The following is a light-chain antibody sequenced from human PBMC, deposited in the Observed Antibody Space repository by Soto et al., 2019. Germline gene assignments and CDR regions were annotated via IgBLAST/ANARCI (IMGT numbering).Light chain of an antibody. J-gene: IGKJ1*01. CDR3: QEFDSPQWT. Sequence: VLTQSPDTLSLSPGDRATLSCRANQRASRQYLSWYQQRPGQPPRLLIYSVSRRANGVPDRFSGSGSGSEFTLTSNSLEPEDFAVYYCQEFDSPQWTFGQGTK. CDR1: QRASRQY. CDR2: SVS. V-gene: IGKV3-20*01.